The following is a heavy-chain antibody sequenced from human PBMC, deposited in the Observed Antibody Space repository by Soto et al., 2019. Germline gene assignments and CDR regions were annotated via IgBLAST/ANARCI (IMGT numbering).Heavy chain of an antibody. CDR1: GGTFSSYT. CDR2: IIPILGIA. Sequence: QVQLVQSGAEVKKPGSSVKVSCKASGGTFSSYTISWVRQAPGQGLEWRGRIIPILGIANYAQKFQGRVTITADKSTSTADLELSSLRSEDTAVYYCALPEYGSGSYYPIFYYWGQGTLVTVSS. D-gene: IGHD3-10*01. CDR3: ALPEYGSGSYYPIFYY. V-gene: IGHV1-69*02. J-gene: IGHJ4*02.